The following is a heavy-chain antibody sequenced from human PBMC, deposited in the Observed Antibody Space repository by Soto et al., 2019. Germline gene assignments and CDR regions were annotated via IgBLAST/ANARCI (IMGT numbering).Heavy chain of an antibody. CDR1: GGSFSGYY. CDR3: ARGLAHSNLDY. J-gene: IGHJ4*02. V-gene: IGHV4-34*01. Sequence: PSETLSLTCAVYGGSFSGYYWSWIRQPPGKGLEWIGEINHSGSTNYNPSLKSRVTISVDTSKNQFSLKLSSVTAADTAVYYCARGLAHSNLDYWGQGTLVTVSS. CDR2: INHSGST. D-gene: IGHD4-4*01.